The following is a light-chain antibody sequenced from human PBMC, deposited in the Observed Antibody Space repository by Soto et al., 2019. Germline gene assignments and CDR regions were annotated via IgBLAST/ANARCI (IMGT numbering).Light chain of an antibody. CDR1: QSISSW. CDR2: DAS. J-gene: IGKJ5*01. CDR3: QQYNNWPPIT. Sequence: DIQITQSPSTLSASVGDRVTITCRASQSISSWLAWYQQKPGKAPKLLIYDASSLESGVPSRFSGSGSGTEFTLTISSLQPDDFAVYYCQQYNNWPPITFGQGTRLEI. V-gene: IGKV1-5*01.